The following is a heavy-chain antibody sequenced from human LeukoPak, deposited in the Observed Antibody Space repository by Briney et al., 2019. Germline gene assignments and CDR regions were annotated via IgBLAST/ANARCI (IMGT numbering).Heavy chain of an antibody. V-gene: IGHV1-2*02. Sequence: ASVKVSCKASGYTFTGYYMHWVRQAPGQGLEWMGWINPNSGGTNYAQKFQGRVTMTRDTSINTAYMELSRLRSDDTAVYYCARDHPTYYYDSSAVQDAFDIWGQGTMVTVSS. J-gene: IGHJ3*02. CDR2: INPNSGGT. CDR1: GYTFTGYY. CDR3: ARDHPTYYYDSSAVQDAFDI. D-gene: IGHD3-22*01.